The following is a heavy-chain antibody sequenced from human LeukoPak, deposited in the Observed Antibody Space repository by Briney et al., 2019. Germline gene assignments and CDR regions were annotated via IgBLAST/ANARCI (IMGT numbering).Heavy chain of an antibody. V-gene: IGHV3-48*01. Sequence: PGGSLRLSCAASGFTFSSYSMNWVRQAPGKRLEWVSYISSSSSTIYYADSVKGRFTISRDNAKNSLYLQMNSLRAKDTAVYYCASSTPGGYDFKWGQGTLVTVSS. CDR2: ISSSSSTI. CDR3: ASSTPGGYDFK. D-gene: IGHD5-12*01. J-gene: IGHJ4*02. CDR1: GFTFSSYS.